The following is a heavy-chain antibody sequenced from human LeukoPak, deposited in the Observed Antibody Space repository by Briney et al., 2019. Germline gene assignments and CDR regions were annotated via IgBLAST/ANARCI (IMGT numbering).Heavy chain of an antibody. CDR3: ARERDSSGYYSFFDY. V-gene: IGHV3-48*01. CDR1: GFTFGDYA. CDR2: ISSSSSTI. J-gene: IGHJ4*02. Sequence: PGGSLRLSCTASGFTFGDYAMNWVRQAPGKGLEWVSYISSSSSTIYYADSVKGRFTISRDNAKNSLYLQMNSLRAEDTAVYYCARERDSSGYYSFFDYWGQGTLVTVSS. D-gene: IGHD3-22*01.